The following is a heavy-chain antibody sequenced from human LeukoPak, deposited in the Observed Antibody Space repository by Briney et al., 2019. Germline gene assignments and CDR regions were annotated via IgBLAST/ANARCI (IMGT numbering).Heavy chain of an antibody. CDR3: VYSPSVTNFQH. J-gene: IGHJ1*01. D-gene: IGHD4-11*01. V-gene: IGHV3-74*01. Sequence: PGGSLRLSCAASGFTFSSYWVHWVRQAPGKGLVWVSRINSDGSSTSYADSVKGRFTISRDNAKNTQYLQMNSLRAEDTAVYYCVYSPSVTNFQHWGQGTLVTVSS. CDR1: GFTFSSYW. CDR2: INSDGSST.